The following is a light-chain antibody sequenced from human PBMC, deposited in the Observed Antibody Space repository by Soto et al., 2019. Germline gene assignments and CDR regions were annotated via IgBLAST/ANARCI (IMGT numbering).Light chain of an antibody. J-gene: IGKJ2*01. V-gene: IGKV3D-11*01. Sequence: EIVLTQSPATLSLSPGERATLSCRASQGVSSYLAWYQQKPGQAPRLLIYDASNRATGIPARFSGSGPGTDFTPTISSLEPEDFAVYYCQQRSNWPYTFGQGTKLEIK. CDR1: QGVSSY. CDR3: QQRSNWPYT. CDR2: DAS.